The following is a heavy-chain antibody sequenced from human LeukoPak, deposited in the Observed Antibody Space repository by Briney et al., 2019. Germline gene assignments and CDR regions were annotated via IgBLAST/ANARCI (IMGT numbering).Heavy chain of an antibody. V-gene: IGHV3-30*03. D-gene: IGHD2-2*02. Sequence: GGSLRLSCAAPGFTFSSYGMHWVRQAPGKGLEWVAVISYDGSNKYYADSVKGRFTISRDNSKNTLYLQMNSLRSEDTAVYYCARIPRGQAYYYGMDVWGQGTTVTVSS. J-gene: IGHJ6*02. CDR2: ISYDGSNK. CDR3: ARIPRGQAYYYGMDV. CDR1: GFTFSSYG.